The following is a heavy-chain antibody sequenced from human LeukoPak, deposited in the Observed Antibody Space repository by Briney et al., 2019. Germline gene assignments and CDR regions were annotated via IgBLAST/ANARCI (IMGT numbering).Heavy chain of an antibody. Sequence: GGSLRLSCAASGFTFSSYAMNWVRQAPGKGPEWVSGISDSGGSTYYADSVKGRFTISRDNSKNTLYLQMNTLRAEDTAIYYCAKDRVRGGASYVFDYWGQGTLVTVSS. CDR2: ISDSGGST. V-gene: IGHV3-23*01. D-gene: IGHD3-16*01. CDR1: GFTFSSYA. J-gene: IGHJ4*02. CDR3: AKDRVRGGASYVFDY.